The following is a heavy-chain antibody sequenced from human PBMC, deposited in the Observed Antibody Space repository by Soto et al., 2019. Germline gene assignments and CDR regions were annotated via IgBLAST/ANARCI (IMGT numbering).Heavy chain of an antibody. CDR3: ARDVRRSSSSTPLDY. J-gene: IGHJ4*02. Sequence: ASVKVSCKASGYTFTSYGISWVRQAPGQGLEWMGWISAYNGNTNYAQKLQGRVTMTTDTSTSTAYMELRSLRSDDTAVYYCARDVRRSSSSTPLDYWGQGTLVTVS. CDR1: GYTFTSYG. CDR2: ISAYNGNT. D-gene: IGHD6-6*01. V-gene: IGHV1-18*01.